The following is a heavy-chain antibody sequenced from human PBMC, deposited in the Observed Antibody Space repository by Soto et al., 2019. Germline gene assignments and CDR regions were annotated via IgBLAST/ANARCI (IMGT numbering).Heavy chain of an antibody. CDR2: IIPIFGTA. J-gene: IGHJ4*01. D-gene: IGHD3-22*01. CDR3: ANGIDSSGYPYFDY. V-gene: IGHV1-69*12. CDR1: GGTFSSYA. Sequence: QVQLVQSGAEVKKPGSSVKVSCKASGGTFSSYAISWVRQAPGQGLEWMGGIIPIFGTANYAQKFQGRVTITADESTSSAYMELSSLRSEDTAVYYCANGIDSSGYPYFDYWGQEPWSPSPQ.